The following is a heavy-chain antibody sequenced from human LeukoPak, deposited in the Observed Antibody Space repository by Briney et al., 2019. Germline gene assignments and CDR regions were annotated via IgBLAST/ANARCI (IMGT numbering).Heavy chain of an antibody. J-gene: IGHJ4*02. CDR3: ARYSPEGPFDY. V-gene: IGHV5-51*01. Sequence: PGESLKISCKGSGYSFATYWIGWVPQIPGKGLELMGIIYPGDSDTRYSPSFQGQVTISADKSISTAYLQWSSLKASDTTIIYCARYSPEGPFDYWGQGTPVTVSS. D-gene: IGHD2-15*01. CDR2: IYPGDSDT. CDR1: GYSFATYW.